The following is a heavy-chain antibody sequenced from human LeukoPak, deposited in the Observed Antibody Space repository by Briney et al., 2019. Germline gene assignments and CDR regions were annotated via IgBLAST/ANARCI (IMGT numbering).Heavy chain of an antibody. J-gene: IGHJ3*02. D-gene: IGHD5-18*01. CDR3: ARTDTAKGDAFDI. CDR2: MNPNSGNT. Sequence: ASVKVSCKASGYTFTSYDINWVRQATGQGLEWMGWMNPNSGNTGYAQKFPGRVTMTRNTSISTAYMELSSLRSEDTAVYYCARTDTAKGDAFDIWGQGTMVTVSS. CDR1: GYTFTSYD. V-gene: IGHV1-8*01.